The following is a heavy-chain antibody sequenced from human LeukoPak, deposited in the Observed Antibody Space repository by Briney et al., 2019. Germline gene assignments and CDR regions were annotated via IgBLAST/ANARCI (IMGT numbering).Heavy chain of an antibody. CDR1: GGSFSGYN. V-gene: IGHV4-34*01. D-gene: IGHD3-16*01. J-gene: IGHJ4*02. CDR3: ARGRIRDYIWGKNRSFLDL. Sequence: SETLSLTCGVSGGSFSGYNCSWIRQTPGKGLEWIGEVSDSGSTNYSPSLKSRLTISVDTSNNHFSLKLSSVTAADTAVYYCARGRIRDYIWGKNRSFLDLWGQGTLVTVSS. CDR2: VSDSGST.